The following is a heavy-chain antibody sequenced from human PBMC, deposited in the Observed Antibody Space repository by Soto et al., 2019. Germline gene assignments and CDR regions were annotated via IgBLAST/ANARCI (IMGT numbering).Heavy chain of an antibody. Sequence: SETLSLTCAVYGGSFSGYYWSWIRQPPGKGLEWIGEINHSGSTNYNPSLKSRVTISVDTSKNQFSLKLSSVTAADTAVYYCARGPPMVRGPALDYWGQGALVTVS. J-gene: IGHJ4*02. CDR2: INHSGST. CDR1: GGSFSGYY. V-gene: IGHV4-34*01. D-gene: IGHD3-10*01. CDR3: ARGPPMVRGPALDY.